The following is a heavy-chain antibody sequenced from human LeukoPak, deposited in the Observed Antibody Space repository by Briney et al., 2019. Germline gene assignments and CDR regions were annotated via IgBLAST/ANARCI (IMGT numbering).Heavy chain of an antibody. J-gene: IGHJ4*02. Sequence: GGSLRLSCAASKFTFSNYWMIWVRQAPGKGLEWVANIKHDGTETNYVDSVKGRFTISRDNAKNSLYLQMNSLRVEDTAIYYCARAGGTSWADYWGQGTLVTVSS. CDR2: IKHDGTET. D-gene: IGHD6-13*01. CDR3: ARAGGTSWADY. V-gene: IGHV3-7*01. CDR1: KFTFSNYW.